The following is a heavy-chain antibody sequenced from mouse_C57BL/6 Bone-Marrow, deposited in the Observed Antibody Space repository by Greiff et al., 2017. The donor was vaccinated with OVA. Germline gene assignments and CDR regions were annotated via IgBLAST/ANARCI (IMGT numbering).Heavy chain of an antibody. CDR2: ISNGGGST. Sequence: EVQLVESGGGLVQPGGSLKLSCAASGFTFSDYYMYWVRQTPEKRLEWVAYISNGGGSTYYPDTVKGRFTISRDNAKNTLYLQMSRLKSEDTAIYYCARRTPTLSPYAMDYWGQGTSVTVSS. J-gene: IGHJ4*01. CDR3: ARRTPTLSPYAMDY. D-gene: IGHD2-10*01. CDR1: GFTFSDYY. V-gene: IGHV5-12*01.